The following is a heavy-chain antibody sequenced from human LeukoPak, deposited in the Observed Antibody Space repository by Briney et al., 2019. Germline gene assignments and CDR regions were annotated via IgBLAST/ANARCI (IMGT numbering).Heavy chain of an antibody. Sequence: GGSLRLSCAASGFTFDDYGMSWVRHAPGKGLEWVSGLNWDGGSTAYADSVMGRFTISRDNAKNSLYLQMSTLRAEDTALYYCARVQSSMIYYYTDVWGKGTTVTVSS. CDR1: GFTFDDYG. CDR2: LNWDGGST. D-gene: IGHD3-22*01. CDR3: ARVQSSMIYYYTDV. V-gene: IGHV3-20*04. J-gene: IGHJ6*03.